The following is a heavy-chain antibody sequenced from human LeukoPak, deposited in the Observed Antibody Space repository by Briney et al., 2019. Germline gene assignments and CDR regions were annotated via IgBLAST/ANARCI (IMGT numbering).Heavy chain of an antibody. CDR3: ALGYSYGPIMYYFDY. Sequence: SETLSLTCTVSGGSISSSSYYWGWIRQPPGKGLEWIGSIYYSGSTYYNPSLKSRVTISVDTSKNQFSLKLSSVTAADTAVYYCALGYSYGPIMYYFDYWGQGTLVTVSS. V-gene: IGHV4-39*01. J-gene: IGHJ4*02. CDR1: GGSISSSSYY. D-gene: IGHD5-18*01. CDR2: IYYSGST.